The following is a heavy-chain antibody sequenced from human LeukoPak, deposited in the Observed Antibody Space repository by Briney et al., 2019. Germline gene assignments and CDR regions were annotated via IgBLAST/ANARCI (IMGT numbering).Heavy chain of an antibody. CDR1: GGTFSSYA. CDR2: IIPIFGTA. D-gene: IGHD5-18*01. V-gene: IGHV1-69*05. J-gene: IGHJ3*02. CDR3: ARGSVDSGYSYGDAFDI. Sequence: SVKASCKASGGTFSSYAISWVRQAPGQGLEWMGGIIPIFGTANYAQKFQGRVTITTDESTSTAYMELSSLRSEDTAVYYCARGSVDSGYSYGDAFDIWGQGTMVTVSS.